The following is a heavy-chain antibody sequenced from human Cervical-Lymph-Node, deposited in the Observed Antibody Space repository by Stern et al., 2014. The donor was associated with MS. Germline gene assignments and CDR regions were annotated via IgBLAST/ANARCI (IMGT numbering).Heavy chain of an antibody. CDR2: INPDESNT. CDR1: GYSFTTYW. D-gene: IGHD2-15*01. Sequence: VQLVQSGAEVKKPGESLKISCKGSGYSFTTYWIGWVRQMPGKGLEWMGVINPDESNTRYSPSFQGQVTISANKSISTAYLQWNSLKASDTAMYYCTRSSGSCSGGSCYLGWFDPWGQGTLVTVSS. V-gene: IGHV5-51*03. J-gene: IGHJ5*02. CDR3: TRSSGSCSGGSCYLGWFDP.